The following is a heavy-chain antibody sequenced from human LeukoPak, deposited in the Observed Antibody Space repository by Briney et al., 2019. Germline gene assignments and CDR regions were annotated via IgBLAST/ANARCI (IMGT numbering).Heavy chain of an antibody. CDR2: ISWNSGSL. J-gene: IGHJ4*02. V-gene: IGHV3-9*01. CDR1: GFTLDDYA. Sequence: GRSLRLSCAASGFTLDDYAMHWVRQVPGKGLEWVSGISWNSGSLAYADSVKGRFTISRDNGKNSLYLQMNSLRAEDTALYYCAKGKRHLFSSSGFDYWGRGTLVTVSS. CDR3: AKGKRHLFSSSGFDY. D-gene: IGHD6-6*01.